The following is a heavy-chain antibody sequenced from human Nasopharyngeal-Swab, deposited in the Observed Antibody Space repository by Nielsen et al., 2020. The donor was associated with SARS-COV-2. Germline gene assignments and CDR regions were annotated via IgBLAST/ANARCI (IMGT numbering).Heavy chain of an antibody. V-gene: IGHV4-59*08. J-gene: IGHJ5*02. D-gene: IGHD5-24*01. CDR3: ARRVDDGYFNWFDP. Sequence: SETLSLTCTVSGGSMRSYYWNWIRQPPEKGLEWIGYIYYSGSTNYNPSLKSRVTISVDTSKNQFSLKLSSVTAADTAVYYCARRVDDGYFNWFDPWGQGTLVTVSS. CDR2: IYYSGST. CDR1: GGSMRSYY.